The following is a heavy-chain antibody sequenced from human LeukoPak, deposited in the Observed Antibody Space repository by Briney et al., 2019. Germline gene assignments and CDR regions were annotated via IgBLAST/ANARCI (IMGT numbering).Heavy chain of an antibody. J-gene: IGHJ5*02. CDR1: GGSFSGYY. CDR3: ARSGIFWFDP. CDR2: IYYSGST. Sequence: PSETLSLTCAVYGGSFSGYYWSWIRQPPGKGLEWIGYIYYSGSTNYNPSLKSRVTISVDTSKNQFSLKLSSVTAADTAVYYCARSGIFWFDPWGQGTLVTVSS. V-gene: IGHV4-59*01. D-gene: IGHD3-9*01.